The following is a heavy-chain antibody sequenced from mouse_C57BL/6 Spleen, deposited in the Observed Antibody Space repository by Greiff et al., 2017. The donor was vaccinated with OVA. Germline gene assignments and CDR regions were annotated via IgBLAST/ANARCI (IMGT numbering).Heavy chain of an antibody. CDR1: GFSLTSYG. CDR3: AKEGHYYGSNYAMDY. D-gene: IGHD1-1*01. CDR2: IWRGGST. J-gene: IGHJ4*01. Sequence: QVQLQQSGPGLVQPSQSLSITCTVSGFSLTSYGVHWVRQSPGKGLEWLGVIWRGGSTDYNAAFMSRLSITKDNSKSQVFFKMNSLQADDTAIYYCAKEGHYYGSNYAMDYWGQGTSVTVSS. V-gene: IGHV2-5*01.